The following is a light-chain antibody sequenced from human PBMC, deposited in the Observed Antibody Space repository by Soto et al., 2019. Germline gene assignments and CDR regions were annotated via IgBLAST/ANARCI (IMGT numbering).Light chain of an antibody. CDR3: QVWHSGVDWV. CDR1: NIGSKS. V-gene: IGLV3-21*02. Sequence: SYELTQPPSVSVAPGQTARITCGGNNIGSKSVHWYQQKPGQAPVLVVYDDNDRPSGIPERFSGSDSGNTATLTISRVEAGDEADYYCQVWHSGVDWVFGGGTKVTV. J-gene: IGLJ2*01. CDR2: DDN.